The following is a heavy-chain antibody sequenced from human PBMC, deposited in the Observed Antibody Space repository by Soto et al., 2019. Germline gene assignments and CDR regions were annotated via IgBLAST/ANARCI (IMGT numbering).Heavy chain of an antibody. J-gene: IGHJ3*02. CDR1: GFTFGNYW. Sequence: EVQLVESGGGLVQPGGSLRLSCAASGFTFGNYWMTWVRQAPGKGLEWVANIKGDGSAKSYLDSVRGRFTVSRDNAENSVFLQMNILRAEDTALYYCAREVSPVSSGYYLEAFDIWGQGTMVTVS. V-gene: IGHV3-7*05. CDR3: AREVSPVSSGYYLEAFDI. D-gene: IGHD6-25*01. CDR2: IKGDGSAK.